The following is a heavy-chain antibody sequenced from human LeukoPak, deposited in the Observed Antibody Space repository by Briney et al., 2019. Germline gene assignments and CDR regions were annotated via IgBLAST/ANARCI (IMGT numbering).Heavy chain of an antibody. V-gene: IGHV3-21*01. Sequence: GGSLRLSCAASGFTFSSYSMNWVRQAPGKGLEWVSSISSSSSYIYYADSVKGRFTISRDNAKNSLYLQMNSLRAEDTAVYYCARGSSSWVSNWFDPWGQGTLVTVSS. D-gene: IGHD6-13*01. CDR3: ARGSSSWVSNWFDP. J-gene: IGHJ5*02. CDR1: GFTFSSYS. CDR2: ISSSSSYI.